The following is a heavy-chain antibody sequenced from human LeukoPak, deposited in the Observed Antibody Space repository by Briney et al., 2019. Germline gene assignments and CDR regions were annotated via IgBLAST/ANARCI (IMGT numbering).Heavy chain of an antibody. CDR3: AREVRIAAAGTPTTGWFDP. D-gene: IGHD6-13*01. J-gene: IGHJ5*02. V-gene: IGHV4-39*02. Sequence: SETLSLTCTVSGDSISTSNSYWGWIRQPPWKGLEWIGSIYYSGNTYYNASLKSRVTISVDTSKNQFSLKLSSVTAADTAVYYCAREVRIAAAGTPTTGWFDPWGQGTLVTVSS. CDR2: IYYSGNT. CDR1: GDSISTSNSY.